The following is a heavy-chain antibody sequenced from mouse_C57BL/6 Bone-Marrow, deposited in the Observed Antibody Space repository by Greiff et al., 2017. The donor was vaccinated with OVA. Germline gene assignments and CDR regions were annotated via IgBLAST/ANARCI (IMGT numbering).Heavy chain of an antibody. V-gene: IGHV5-2*01. D-gene: IGHD4-1*01. CDR2: INSDGGST. Sequence: DVQLQESGGGLVQPGESLKLSCESNEYEFPSHDMSWVRKTPEKRLELVAAINSDGGSTYYPDTMERRFIISRDNTKKTLYLQMSSLRSEDTALYYCAMLELGRRFAYWGQGTLVTVSA. CDR1: EYEFPSHD. J-gene: IGHJ3*01. CDR3: AMLELGRRFAY.